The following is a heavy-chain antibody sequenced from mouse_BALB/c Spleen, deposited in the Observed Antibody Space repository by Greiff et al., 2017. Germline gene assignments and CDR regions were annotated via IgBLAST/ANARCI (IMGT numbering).Heavy chain of an antibody. CDR2: ISSGSSTI. CDR1: GFTFSSFG. Sequence: EVKLVESGGGLVQPGGSRKLSCAASGFTFSSFGMHWVRQAPEKGLEWVAYISSGSSTIYYADTVKGRFTISRDNPKNTLFMQMTSLRTEDTALYYCAKGLTTCYYAMDYWGQGTSVTVSS. D-gene: IGHD2-12*01. CDR3: AKGLTTCYYAMDY. J-gene: IGHJ4*01. V-gene: IGHV5-17*02.